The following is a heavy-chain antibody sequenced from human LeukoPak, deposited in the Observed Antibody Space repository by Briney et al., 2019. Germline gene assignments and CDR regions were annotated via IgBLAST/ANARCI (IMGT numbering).Heavy chain of an antibody. J-gene: IGHJ4*02. V-gene: IGHV3-7*04. Sequence: GGSLRLSCAASGFTFNSYAMHWVRQAPGKGLEWVANIKQDGSKKSYVDSVKGRFTISRDNAKNSLYLQMNSLRAEDTAIYYCTRVGYIDEGIDYWGQGTLVTVSS. D-gene: IGHD5-24*01. CDR1: GFTFNSYA. CDR3: TRVGYIDEGIDY. CDR2: IKQDGSKK.